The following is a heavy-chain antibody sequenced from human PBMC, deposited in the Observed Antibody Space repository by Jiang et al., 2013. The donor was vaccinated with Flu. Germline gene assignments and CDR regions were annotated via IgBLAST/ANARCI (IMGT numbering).Heavy chain of an antibody. V-gene: IGHV4-61*01. Sequence: GLVKPSETLSLTCTVSGDSVHSGSYYWSWIRQPPGKGLEWIGHIYFTGRTKYNPSLKSRVTISLDTSKNQFSLWLNSVTAADTAVYYCARVPVEDAFDIWGQGTMVTVSS. CDR2: IYFTGRT. D-gene: IGHD4-23*01. J-gene: IGHJ3*02. CDR3: ARVPVEDAFDI. CDR1: GDSVHSGSYY.